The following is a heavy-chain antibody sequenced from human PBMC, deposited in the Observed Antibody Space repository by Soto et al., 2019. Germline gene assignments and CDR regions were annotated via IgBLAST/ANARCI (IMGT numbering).Heavy chain of an antibody. Sequence: SETLSLTCSVSGDSISNNKWWTWVRQSPEKGLEWIGETHHTGAINHNPSLKSRITTAVDKSQNQFSLQMTSVTAADTAVYYCARGYYDSSGYYLGLWGQG. CDR2: THHTGAI. D-gene: IGHD3-22*01. CDR3: ARGYYDSSGYYLGL. CDR1: GDSISNNKW. J-gene: IGHJ4*02. V-gene: IGHV4-4*02.